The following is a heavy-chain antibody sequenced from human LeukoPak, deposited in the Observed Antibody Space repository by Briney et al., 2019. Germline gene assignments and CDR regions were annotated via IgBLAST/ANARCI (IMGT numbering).Heavy chain of an antibody. J-gene: IGHJ4*02. V-gene: IGHV3-7*01. CDR1: GFTFNYYW. CDR2: IKQDGNKK. D-gene: IGHD2-8*01. Sequence: GGSLRLSCAASGFTFNYYWVTWVRQAPGKGLEWVANIKQDGNKKNYVDSVKGRFTISRDNAKNSLYLQMNSLRDEDTAVYYCARDNGYKIDYWGQGTLVTVSS. CDR3: ARDNGYKIDY.